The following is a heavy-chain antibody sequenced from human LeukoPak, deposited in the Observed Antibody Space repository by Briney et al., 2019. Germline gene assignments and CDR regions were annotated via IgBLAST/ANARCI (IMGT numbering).Heavy chain of an antibody. V-gene: IGHV1-2*02. D-gene: IGHD1-26*01. CDR3: ARGSGSQNWFDP. CDR1: GYTFTGYY. J-gene: IGHJ5*02. CDR2: INPNSGGT. Sequence: GASVKVSCKASGYTFTGYYMHWVRQAPGQGLEWMGWINPNSGGTNYAQKFQGRVTMTRDTSISTAYMELRSLRSDDAAVYYCARGSGSQNWFDPWGQGTLVTVSS.